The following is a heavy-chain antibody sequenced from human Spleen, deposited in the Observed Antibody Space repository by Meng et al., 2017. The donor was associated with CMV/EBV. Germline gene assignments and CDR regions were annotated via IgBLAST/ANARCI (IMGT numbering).Heavy chain of an antibody. Sequence: GGSLRLSCAASGFTFNNYAMSWVRQAPGKGLEWVSVFYTGGITRYGDSVKGRFTTSRDTSRNTLYLQMSSLRGEDTAVYFCAGYSGDRSGSFDIWGQGTRVTVSS. V-gene: IGHV3-23*05. CDR2: FYTGGIT. CDR1: GFTFNNYA. D-gene: IGHD5-12*01. CDR3: AGYSGDRSGSFDI. J-gene: IGHJ3*02.